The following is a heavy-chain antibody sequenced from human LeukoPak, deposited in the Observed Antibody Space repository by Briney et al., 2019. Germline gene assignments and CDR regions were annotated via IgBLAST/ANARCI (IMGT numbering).Heavy chain of an antibody. V-gene: IGHV1-69*13. CDR2: IIPIFGTA. J-gene: IGHJ4*02. Sequence: GASVNVSCKASGGTFSSYALSGVRQAPGQGLEWMGGIIPIFGTANYAQKFQGRGTVTADESTSTAYTELSSLRSEDTAVYYCARGWARDYGYFDYWGQGTLVTVSS. CDR1: GGTFSSYA. D-gene: IGHD4-17*01. CDR3: ARGWARDYGYFDY.